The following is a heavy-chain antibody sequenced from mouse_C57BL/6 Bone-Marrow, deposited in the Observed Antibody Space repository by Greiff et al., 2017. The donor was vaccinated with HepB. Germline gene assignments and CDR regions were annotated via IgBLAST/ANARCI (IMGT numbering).Heavy chain of an antibody. CDR3: APIKEYFDV. D-gene: IGHD1-1*01. J-gene: IGHJ1*03. Sequence: QVQLKQSGAELARPGASVKLSCKASGYTFTSYGISWVKQRTGQGLEWIGEIYPRSGNTYYNEKFKGKATLTADKSSSTAYMELRSLTSEDSAVYFCAPIKEYFDVWGTGTTVTVSS. V-gene: IGHV1-81*01. CDR2: IYPRSGNT. CDR1: GYTFTSYG.